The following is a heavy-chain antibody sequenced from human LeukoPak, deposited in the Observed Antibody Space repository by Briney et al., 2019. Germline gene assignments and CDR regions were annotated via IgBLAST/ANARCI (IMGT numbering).Heavy chain of an antibody. CDR2: INAGNGNT. Sequence: GASVKVSCKASGGTFSSYAISWVRQAPGQGLEWMGGINAGNGNTRYSQRFQGRATITRDTSASTVCMEVTSLRSEDTAVYYCARGIWSRTVSSYYLDYWGRGTLVTVSS. CDR1: GGTFSSYA. J-gene: IGHJ4*02. CDR3: ARGIWSRTVSSYYLDY. V-gene: IGHV1-3*01. D-gene: IGHD3-3*01.